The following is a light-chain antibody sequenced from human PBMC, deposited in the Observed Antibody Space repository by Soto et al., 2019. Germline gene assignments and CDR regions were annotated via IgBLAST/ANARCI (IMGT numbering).Light chain of an antibody. Sequence: DIQMTQSPSTLSASVGDRVTITCRASQSISSWLDWYQQKPGKAPKLLIYKASSLESGVPSSSSGSGSGTEFTLTLSILQPDDFATYYCQQYNSYSWTFGQGTKVEIQ. CDR3: QQYNSYSWT. CDR2: KAS. J-gene: IGKJ1*01. V-gene: IGKV1-5*03. CDR1: QSISSW.